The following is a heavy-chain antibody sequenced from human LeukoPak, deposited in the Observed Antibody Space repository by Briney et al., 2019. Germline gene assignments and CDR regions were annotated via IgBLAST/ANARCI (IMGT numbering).Heavy chain of an antibody. CDR1: GFTFSTYA. J-gene: IGHJ4*02. Sequence: GGSLRLSCAASGFTFSTYAMSWVRQAPGKGLEWVSTISDTGGSTYYADSVKGRFTISRGNSKNTFYLQMYSLGVEDTAVYYCAKSHSVASRGYFDYWGQGTLVTVSS. CDR3: AKSHSVASRGYFDY. D-gene: IGHD5-12*01. CDR2: ISDTGGST. V-gene: IGHV3-23*01.